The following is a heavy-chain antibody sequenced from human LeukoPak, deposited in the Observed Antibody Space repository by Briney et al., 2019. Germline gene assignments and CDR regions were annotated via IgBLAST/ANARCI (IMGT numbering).Heavy chain of an antibody. D-gene: IGHD2-2*01. V-gene: IGHV1-69*06. J-gene: IGHJ5*02. CDR3: AAGDIVVVPAENWFDP. Sequence: ASVKVSCKASGYTFTSYGISWVRQAPGQGLEWMGGIIPIFGTANYAQKFQGRVTITADKSTSTAYMELSSLRSEDTAVYYCAAGDIVVVPAENWFDPWGQGTLVTVSS. CDR2: IIPIFGTA. CDR1: GYTFTSYG.